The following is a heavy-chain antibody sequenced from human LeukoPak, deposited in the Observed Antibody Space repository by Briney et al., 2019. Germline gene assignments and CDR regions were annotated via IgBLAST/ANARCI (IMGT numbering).Heavy chain of an antibody. CDR3: SKAGIFSLDP. Sequence: PGRSLRLSCAASGFTVSSNYVSWVSQGPGKGLEWVSVIYAAGNTYYADSVKGRFTISRDNAKNTLYLQMTSLRAEDTAVYYCSKAGIFSLDPWGHGTMVTVSS. CDR1: GFTVSSNY. V-gene: IGHV3-66*01. CDR2: IYAAGNT. J-gene: IGHJ3*01. D-gene: IGHD3-3*01.